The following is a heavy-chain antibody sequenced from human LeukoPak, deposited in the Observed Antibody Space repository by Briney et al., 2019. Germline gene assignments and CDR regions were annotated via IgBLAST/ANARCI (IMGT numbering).Heavy chain of an antibody. CDR1: GGSISSGDYY. J-gene: IGHJ4*02. Sequence: SETLSLTCTVSGGSISSGDYYWSWIRQPPGKGLEWIGYIYYSGSTYYNPSLKSRVTISVDTSKNQFSLKLSSVTAADTAVYYCARSPRFVVVTAIVMDYWGQGTLVTVSS. CDR2: IYYSGST. D-gene: IGHD2-21*02. V-gene: IGHV4-30-4*01. CDR3: ARSPRFVVVTAIVMDY.